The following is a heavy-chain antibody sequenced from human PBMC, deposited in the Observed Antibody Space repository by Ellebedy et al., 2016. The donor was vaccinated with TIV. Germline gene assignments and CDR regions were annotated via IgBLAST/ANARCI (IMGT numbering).Heavy chain of an antibody. CDR1: GFTFSSYS. D-gene: IGHD1-26*01. J-gene: IGHJ4*02. CDR3: ARGVVGARHFDY. V-gene: IGHV3-48*04. Sequence: GGSLRLSCAASGFTFSSYSMSWVRQAPGKGLEWVSYISSRSGTIYYADSVKGRFTISRDNAKNSLYLQMNSLRAEDTAVYYCARGVVGARHFDYWGQGTLVTVSS. CDR2: ISSRSGTI.